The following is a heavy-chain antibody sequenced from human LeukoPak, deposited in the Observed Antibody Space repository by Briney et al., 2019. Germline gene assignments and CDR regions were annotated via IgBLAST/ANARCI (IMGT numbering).Heavy chain of an antibody. D-gene: IGHD6-19*01. CDR1: GYTFTGYY. V-gene: IGHV1-2*06. Sequence: ASVKVSCKASGYTFTGYYMHWVRQAPGQGLEWMGRINPNSGGTNYAQKFQGRVTMTRDTSISTAYMELSRLRSDDTAVYYCARAEVSGWSYYFDYWGQGTLVTVSS. CDR2: INPNSGGT. CDR3: ARAEVSGWSYYFDY. J-gene: IGHJ4*02.